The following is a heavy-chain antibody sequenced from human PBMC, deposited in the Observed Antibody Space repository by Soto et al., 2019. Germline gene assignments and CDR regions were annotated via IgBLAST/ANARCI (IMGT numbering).Heavy chain of an antibody. D-gene: IGHD5-18*01. CDR3: ASGIQLWLRRINNGYSG. CDR2: INTSGGST. V-gene: IGHV1-46*01. CDR1: GYTLSSYY. J-gene: IGHJ4*02. Sequence: ASVKVSCKASGYTLSSYYMHWVRQAPGQGLEWMGIINTSGGSTNYAQRIQDRVTITADESTNTVYMELSSLRSEDTAVYFCASGIQLWLRRINNGYSGWGQGTLVTVSS.